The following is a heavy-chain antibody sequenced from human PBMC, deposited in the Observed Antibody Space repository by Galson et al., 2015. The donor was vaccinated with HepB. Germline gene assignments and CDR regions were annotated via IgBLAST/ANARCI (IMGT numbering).Heavy chain of an antibody. CDR3: AREKGGWPDY. CDR1: GFNFRIYS. V-gene: IGHV3-48*01. CDR2: ISSSSSGK. J-gene: IGHJ4*02. Sequence: SLRLSCAASGFNFRIYSLNWVRQAPGKGLAWVSYISSSSSGKYYADSVKGRFTISRGNAKNSLYLQMNSLTVEDTAMYYCAREKGGWPDYWGQGTLVTVSS. D-gene: IGHD6-19*01.